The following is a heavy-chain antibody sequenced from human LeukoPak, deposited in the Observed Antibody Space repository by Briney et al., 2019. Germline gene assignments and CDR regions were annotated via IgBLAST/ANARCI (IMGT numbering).Heavy chain of an antibody. CDR3: AKTGQADY. CDR1: GFTFNNNA. V-gene: IGHV3-23*01. CDR2: IAGSGGAT. Sequence: PGGSLRLSCAASGFTFNNNAMSWVRQAPGKGPEWLSTIAGSGGATYSADSVKGRFTISRDNSKNTLYLQMNSLRAEDTAVYYCAKTGQADYWGQGTLVTVSS. J-gene: IGHJ4*02. D-gene: IGHD2-8*02.